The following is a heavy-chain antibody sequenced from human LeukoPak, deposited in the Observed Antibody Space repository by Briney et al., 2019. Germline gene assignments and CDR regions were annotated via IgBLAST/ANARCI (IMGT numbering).Heavy chain of an antibody. J-gene: IGHJ4*02. CDR3: ARGDILTGYYY. CDR2: ISAYNGNT. CDR1: GGTFSSYA. Sequence: ASVKVSCKASGGTFSSYAISWVRQAPGQGLEWMGWISAYNGNTNYAQKLQGRVTMTTDTSTSTAYMELRSLRSDDTAVYYCARGDILTGYYYWGQGTLVTVSS. V-gene: IGHV1-18*01. D-gene: IGHD3-9*01.